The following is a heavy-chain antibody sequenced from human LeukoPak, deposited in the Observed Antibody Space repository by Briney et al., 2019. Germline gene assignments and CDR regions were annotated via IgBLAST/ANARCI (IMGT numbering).Heavy chain of an antibody. V-gene: IGHV3-7*01. CDR2: IKEDGRDK. D-gene: IGHD2-8*02. Sequence: GGSLRLSCAASGFTFSRYWMSWVRQAPGKGLEWVASIKEDGRDKYYVDSVKGRFTISKDNAKSSVYLQMNSLRVGDMAVYYCARDAGGGFDYWGQGTQVTVSS. CDR1: GFTFSRYW. CDR3: ARDAGGGFDY. J-gene: IGHJ4*02.